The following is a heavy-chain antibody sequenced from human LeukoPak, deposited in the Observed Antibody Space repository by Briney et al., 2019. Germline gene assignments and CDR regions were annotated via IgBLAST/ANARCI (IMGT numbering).Heavy chain of an antibody. Sequence: PSETLSLTCTVSGGSVSSTTYYWSWIRQPPGKGLEWIASINYSGSTYYNPSLKSRVTISVDTSENQFSLKLSSVTAADTAVYYCARYWGPYDNSGAYFDYWSQGTLVTVSS. CDR3: ARYWGPYDNSGAYFDY. CDR1: GGSVSSTTYY. CDR2: INYSGST. V-gene: IGHV4-39*01. J-gene: IGHJ4*02. D-gene: IGHD3-22*01.